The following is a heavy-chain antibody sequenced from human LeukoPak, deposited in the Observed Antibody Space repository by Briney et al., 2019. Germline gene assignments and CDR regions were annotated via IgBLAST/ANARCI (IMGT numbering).Heavy chain of an antibody. CDR3: ARVPDRWYYYGMDV. D-gene: IGHD4-23*01. Sequence: SETLSLTCTVSGGSISSGGYYWSWIRQHPGKGLEWIGYIYYSGSTCYNPSLKSRVTISVDTSKNQFSLKLSSVTAADTAVYYCARVPDRWYYYGMDVWGHGTTVTVSS. CDR2: IYYSGST. CDR1: GGSISSGGYY. V-gene: IGHV4-31*03. J-gene: IGHJ6*02.